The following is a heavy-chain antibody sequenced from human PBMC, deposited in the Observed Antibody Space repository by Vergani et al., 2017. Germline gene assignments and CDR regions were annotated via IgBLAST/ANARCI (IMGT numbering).Heavy chain of an antibody. J-gene: IGHJ6*04. Sequence: EVQLLESGGNLIQPGGSLRLSCGASGFTFSSYAMTWVRLAPGKGLQWVSAISGSGGNTFYTDSVKGRFTISRDNSKDTLYLQMNSLRVEDTAIYYCAKARDPNYKGGKCYAYYYGLDLWGKGTTVTVSS. CDR2: ISGSGGNT. CDR3: AKARDPNYKGGKCYAYYYGLDL. V-gene: IGHV3-23*01. CDR1: GFTFSSYA. D-gene: IGHD4-23*01.